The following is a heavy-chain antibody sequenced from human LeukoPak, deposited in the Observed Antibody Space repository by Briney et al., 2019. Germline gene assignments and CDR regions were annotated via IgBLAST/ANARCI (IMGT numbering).Heavy chain of an antibody. V-gene: IGHV4-39*07. CDR2: IYYSGST. D-gene: IGHD6-19*01. J-gene: IGHJ4*02. Sequence: SETLSLTCTVSGGSISSSSYYWGWIRQPPGKGLEWIGSIYYSGSTYYNPSLKSRVAISVDTSKNQFSLKLSSVTAEDTAVYYCAKDQGSGWLGEVDYWGQGTLVTVSS. CDR1: GGSISSSSYY. CDR3: AKDQGSGWLGEVDY.